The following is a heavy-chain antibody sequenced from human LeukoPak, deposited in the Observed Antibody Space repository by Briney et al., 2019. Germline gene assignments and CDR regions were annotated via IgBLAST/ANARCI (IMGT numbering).Heavy chain of an antibody. D-gene: IGHD5-18*01. J-gene: IGHJ4*02. CDR1: GGSISSYY. Sequence: KASETLSLTCTVSGGSISSYYWSWFRQPPGKGLEWIGYIYYSGSTNYNPSLKSRVTISVDTSKNQFSLKLSSVTAADTAVYYCARDGGYSYVTYFDYWGQGTLVTVSS. V-gene: IGHV4-59*01. CDR2: IYYSGST. CDR3: ARDGGYSYVTYFDY.